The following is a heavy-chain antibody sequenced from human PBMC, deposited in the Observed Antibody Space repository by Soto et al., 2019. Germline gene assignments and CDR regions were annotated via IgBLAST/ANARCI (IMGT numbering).Heavy chain of an antibody. J-gene: IGHJ6*02. CDR2: MNPNTADR. CDR1: GYTLTSSD. CDR3: ARLVSCSGGSCYSEYPPDYYYYGMDV. V-gene: IGHV1-8*01. Sequence: ASVKVSWKASGYTLTSSDINWVRQAPGQGLEWMGWMNPNTADRGYEQKFQGRVTITADESTSTAYMELSSLRSEDTAVYYCARLVSCSGGSCYSEYPPDYYYYGMDVWGQGTTVTVSS. D-gene: IGHD2-15*01.